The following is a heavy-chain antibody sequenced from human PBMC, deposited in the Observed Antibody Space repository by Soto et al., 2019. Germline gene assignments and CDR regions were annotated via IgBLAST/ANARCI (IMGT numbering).Heavy chain of an antibody. D-gene: IGHD3-3*01. CDR1: GFTFDDYA. Sequence: EVQLVESGGGLVQPGRSLRLSCAASGFTFDDYAMHWVRQAPGKGLEWVSGISWNSGSIGYADSVKGRFTISRDNAKTSLYLQMNSLRAEDTALYYCAKGYDFWSCTSDYWGQGTLVTVSA. J-gene: IGHJ4*02. CDR2: ISWNSGSI. V-gene: IGHV3-9*01. CDR3: AKGYDFWSCTSDY.